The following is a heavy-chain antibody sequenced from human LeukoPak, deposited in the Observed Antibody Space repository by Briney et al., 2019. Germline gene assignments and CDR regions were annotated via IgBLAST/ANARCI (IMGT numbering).Heavy chain of an antibody. J-gene: IGHJ5*02. CDR3: ARYLDYGDYGWFDP. Sequence: GGSLRLSCAASGFTFSSYSMNWVRQAPGKGLEWVSSISSSSSYIYYADSVKGRFTISRDNSKNTLYLQMNSLRAEDTAVYYCARYLDYGDYGWFDPWGQGTLVTVSS. CDR2: ISSSSSYI. CDR1: GFTFSSYS. D-gene: IGHD4-17*01. V-gene: IGHV3-21*01.